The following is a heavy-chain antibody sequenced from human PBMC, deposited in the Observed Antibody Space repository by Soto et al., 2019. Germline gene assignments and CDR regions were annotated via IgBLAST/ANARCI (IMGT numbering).Heavy chain of an antibody. Sequence: PGESLKISSKGFGYNFKTYWIAWVRQMPVQGLVWMGIIYPGDSHTTYSPSFQGQVTISVDKTISTAYLQLSSLKASDTAMYYCARQQRYRDTINNDAFDIWAQGTMVTVSS. CDR1: GYNFKTYW. CDR2: IYPGDSHT. J-gene: IGHJ3*02. D-gene: IGHD3-16*02. CDR3: ARQQRYRDTINNDAFDI. V-gene: IGHV5-51*01.